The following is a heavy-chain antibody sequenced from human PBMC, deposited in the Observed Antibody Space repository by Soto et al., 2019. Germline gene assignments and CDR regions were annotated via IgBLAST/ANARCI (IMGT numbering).Heavy chain of an antibody. CDR1: GFSLSTSGVG. CDR3: AHSFRAYGSGSYCDY. V-gene: IGHV2-5*02. J-gene: IGHJ4*02. D-gene: IGHD3-10*01. Sequence: QITLKESGPTLVKPTQTLTLTCTLSGFSLSTSGVGVGWIRQPPGKALEWLAVIYWDDDKRYSPSLRSRLTIXXDXSXXQVVLTMTNMDPVDTATYYCAHSFRAYGSGSYCDYWGQGTLVTVSS. CDR2: IYWDDDK.